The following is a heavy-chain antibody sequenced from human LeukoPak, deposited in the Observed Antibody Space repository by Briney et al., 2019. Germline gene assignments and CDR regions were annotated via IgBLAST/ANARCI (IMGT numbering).Heavy chain of an antibody. CDR1: GGSITDNHHY. J-gene: IGHJ1*01. CDR2: IHYNGIT. Sequence: SETLSLTCTVSGGSITDNHHYWAWLRQPPGKGMEWIGTIHYNGITDYNSSLKSRVTISVDMSTKQFSLKLNSMTVADTAVYYCARDEGLWFGEPLEYFQHWGQGTLVTVSS. V-gene: IGHV4-39*07. D-gene: IGHD3-10*01. CDR3: ARDEGLWFGEPLEYFQH.